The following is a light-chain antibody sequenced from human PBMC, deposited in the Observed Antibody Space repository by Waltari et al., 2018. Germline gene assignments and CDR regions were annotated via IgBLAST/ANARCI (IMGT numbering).Light chain of an antibody. V-gene: IGLV2-23*01. CDR1: SSDVGSYNL. CDR3: SSDAGSSTLL. CDR2: EGS. Sequence: QSALTQPASVSGSPGQSITVSCTGTSSDVGSYNLVSWYQQHPGQAPKLMSYEGSKRPSGVSNRFSGSKSGHTASMTISGRQGEDEAYYYCSSDAGSSTLLFGGGTKVTVL. J-gene: IGLJ2*01.